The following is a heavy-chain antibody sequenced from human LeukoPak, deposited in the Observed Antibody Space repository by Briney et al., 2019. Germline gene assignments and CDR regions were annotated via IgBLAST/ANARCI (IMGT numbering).Heavy chain of an antibody. CDR3: ARVDTEYYDILTGYYTGFFDY. D-gene: IGHD3-9*01. CDR1: GGSISSSSYY. V-gene: IGHV4-61*05. Sequence: SETLSLTCTVSGGSISSSSYYWGWIRQPPGKGLEWIGYIHYSGSTNYNPSLKSRVTISVDTSKNQFSLKLSSVTAADTAVYYCARVDTEYYDILTGYYTGFFDYWGQGTLVTVSS. CDR2: IHYSGST. J-gene: IGHJ4*02.